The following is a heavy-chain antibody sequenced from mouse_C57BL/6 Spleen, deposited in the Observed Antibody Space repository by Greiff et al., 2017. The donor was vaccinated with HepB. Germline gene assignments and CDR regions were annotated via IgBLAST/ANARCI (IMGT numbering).Heavy chain of an antibody. CDR2: IDPETGGT. D-gene: IGHD2-5*01. V-gene: IGHV1-15*01. Sequence: QVQLKESGAELVRPGASVTLSCKASGYTFTDYEMHWVKQTPVHGLEWIGAIDPETGGTAYNQKFKGKAILTADKSSSTAYMELRGLTSEDSAVYYCTRWAYYSNSYYYAMDYWGQGTSVTVSS. CDR1: GYTFTDYE. J-gene: IGHJ4*01. CDR3: TRWAYYSNSYYYAMDY.